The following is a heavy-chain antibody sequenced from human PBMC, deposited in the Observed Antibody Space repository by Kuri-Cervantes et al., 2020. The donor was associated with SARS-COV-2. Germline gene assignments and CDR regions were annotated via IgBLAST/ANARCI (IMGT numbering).Heavy chain of an antibody. CDR2: IRSKAYGGTT. J-gene: IGHJ5*02. CDR1: GFTFGDYG. V-gene: IGHV3-49*04. CDR3: TRDDFWSGYYTS. Sequence: GGSLRLSCTASGFTFGDYGMSWVRQAPGKGLEWVGFIRSKAYGGTTEYAASVKGRFTISRDDSKSIAYLQMNSLKSEDTAVYYCTRDDFWSGYYTSWGQGTLVTVSS. D-gene: IGHD3-3*01.